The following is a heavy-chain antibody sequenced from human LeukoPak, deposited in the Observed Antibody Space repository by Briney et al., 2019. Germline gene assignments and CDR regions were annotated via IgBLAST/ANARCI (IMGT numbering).Heavy chain of an antibody. V-gene: IGHV1-69*13. CDR3: AREKEPYYDFWSGTSISKYGMDV. Sequence: GASVKVSCKASGGTFSSYAISWVRQAPGQGLEWMGGIIPIFGTANYAQKFQGRVTITADESTSTAYMELSSLRSEDTAVYYCAREKEPYYDFWSGTSISKYGMDVWGQGTTVTVSS. D-gene: IGHD3-3*01. J-gene: IGHJ6*02. CDR2: IIPIFGTA. CDR1: GGTFSSYA.